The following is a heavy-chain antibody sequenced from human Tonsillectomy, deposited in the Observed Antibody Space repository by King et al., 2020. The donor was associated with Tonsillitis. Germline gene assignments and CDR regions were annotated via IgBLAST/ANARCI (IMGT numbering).Heavy chain of an antibody. CDR1: GYTLTKLS. V-gene: IGHV1-24*01. CDR2: FDPENEET. D-gene: IGHD3-3*01. J-gene: IGHJ5*02. Sequence: QLVQSGAEVKKPGASVKVSCKVSGYTLTKLSMHWVRQAPGKGLEWMGHFDPENEETIYAQKFQGRVTMTDDTSTDTAYMALSSLRSEDTAMYYCATALDTLATPITISGFDPWGQGTLVTVSA. CDR3: ATALDTLATPITISGFDP.